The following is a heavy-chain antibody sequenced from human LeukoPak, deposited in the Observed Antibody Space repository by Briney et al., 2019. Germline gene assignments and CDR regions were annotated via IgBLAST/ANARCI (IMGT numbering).Heavy chain of an antibody. CDR2: IYSGGST. D-gene: IGHD5-18*01. CDR3: ARDHSYGHFSDY. CDR1: GFTVSSNY. V-gene: IGHV3-66*01. J-gene: IGHJ4*02. Sequence: GGSLRLSCAASGFTVSSNYMSWVRQAPGKGLEWVSVIYSGGSTYYADSVKGRFTISRDNSKNTLYLQMNSLRAEDTAVYYCARDHSYGHFSDYWGQGTLVTVSS.